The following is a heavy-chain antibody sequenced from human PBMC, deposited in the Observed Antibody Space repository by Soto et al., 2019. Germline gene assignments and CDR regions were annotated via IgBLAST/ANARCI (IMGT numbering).Heavy chain of an antibody. Sequence: QVQLVQSGAEVKKPGASVKVSCKASGYTFTSYYMHWVRQAPGQGLEWMGIINPRGGRTSYAQKFQGRVTMTRDTSTSTVYIELSSLRTEDTAVYYCARAPLLYGDYAHPFDYCGQGTLDTVST. CDR2: INPRGGRT. J-gene: IGHJ4*02. CDR3: ARAPLLYGDYAHPFDY. V-gene: IGHV1-46*01. D-gene: IGHD4-17*01. CDR1: GYTFTSYY.